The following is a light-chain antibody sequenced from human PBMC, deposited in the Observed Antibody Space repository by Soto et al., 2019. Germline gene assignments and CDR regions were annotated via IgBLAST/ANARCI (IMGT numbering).Light chain of an antibody. CDR3: HQYNSWPRT. CDR2: DAS. V-gene: IGKV3-15*01. J-gene: IGKJ1*01. CDR1: QSISRS. Sequence: EIVLTQSPAILSVSPGERATLSCRASQSISRSLAWYQQKPGQAPRLLISDASTRATGIPARFSGSGSGTEFTLTISSLQSEDFALYYCHQYNSWPRTFGQGTKVDIK.